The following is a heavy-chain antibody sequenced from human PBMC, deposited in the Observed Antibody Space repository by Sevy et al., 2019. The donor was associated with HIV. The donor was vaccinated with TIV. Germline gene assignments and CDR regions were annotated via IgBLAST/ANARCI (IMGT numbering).Heavy chain of an antibody. CDR2: ISSSSSTI. CDR1: GFTFSSYS. J-gene: IGHJ3*02. CDR3: ARDYEITFGGAPDAFEI. D-gene: IGHD3-16*01. Sequence: GGSLRLSCAASGFTFSSYSMNWVRQAPGKGLEWVSYISSSSSTIYYADSVKGRFTISRDNAKNSLYLQMNSLRDEDTAVYYCARDYEITFGGAPDAFEIWGQGTLVTVSS. V-gene: IGHV3-48*02.